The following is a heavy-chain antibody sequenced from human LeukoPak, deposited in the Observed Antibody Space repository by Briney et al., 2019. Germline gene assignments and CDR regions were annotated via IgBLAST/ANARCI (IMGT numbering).Heavy chain of an antibody. V-gene: IGHV5-51*01. D-gene: IGHD3-3*01. Sequence: GESLKISCKGSGYSFTDYWIGWVRQMPGKGLEWMGIIYPADSDTRYSPSFQGQVTISADRSISTAYLQWRSLKASDTAMYYCARLPGSDFWRRYMEYWGQGTLVTVSS. CDR3: ARLPGSDFWRRYMEY. CDR2: IYPADSDT. CDR1: GYSFTDYW. J-gene: IGHJ4*02.